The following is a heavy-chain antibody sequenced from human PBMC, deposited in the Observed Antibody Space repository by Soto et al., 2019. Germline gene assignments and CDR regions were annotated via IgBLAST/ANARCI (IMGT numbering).Heavy chain of an antibody. CDR2: ISGSGGST. CDR1: GFTFSSYA. Sequence: VQLVESGGGVVQPGRSLRLSCAASGFTFSSYAMSWVRQAPGKGLEWVSAISGSGGSTYYADSVKGRFTISRDNSKNTLYLQMNSLRAEDTAVYYCAKALQGYCSGGSCYADFDYWGQGTLVTVSS. J-gene: IGHJ4*02. CDR3: AKALQGYCSGGSCYADFDY. D-gene: IGHD2-15*01. V-gene: IGHV3-23*04.